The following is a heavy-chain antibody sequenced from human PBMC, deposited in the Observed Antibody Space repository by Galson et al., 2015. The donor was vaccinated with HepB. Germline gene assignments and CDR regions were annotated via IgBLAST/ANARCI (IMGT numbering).Heavy chain of an antibody. CDR2: ISSGSSYI. Sequence: SLRLSCAASGFTLSSYGMNWVRQAPGKGLEWVSFISSGSSYIYYAESVKGRFTISRDNARKSVYLLMHSLRAEDTAVYYCTRRGPETGFYYYYMDVWGKGTTVTVSS. J-gene: IGHJ6*03. CDR1: GFTLSSYG. D-gene: IGHD3-10*01. CDR3: TRRGPETGFYYYYMDV. V-gene: IGHV3-21*01.